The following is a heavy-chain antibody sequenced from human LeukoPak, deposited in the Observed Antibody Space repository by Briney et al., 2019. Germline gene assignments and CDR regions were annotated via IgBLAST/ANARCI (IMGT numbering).Heavy chain of an antibody. CDR1: GGSISSYY. Sequence: PSETLSLTCTVSGGSISSYYWSWIRQPPGKGLEWIGYIYYSGSTYYNPSLKSRVTISVDTSKNQFSLKLSSVTAADTAVYYCARGQTYYYGSGSYILYYYYGMDVWGQGTTVTVSS. D-gene: IGHD3-10*01. J-gene: IGHJ6*02. CDR3: ARGQTYYYGSGSYILYYYYGMDV. V-gene: IGHV4-59*12. CDR2: IYYSGST.